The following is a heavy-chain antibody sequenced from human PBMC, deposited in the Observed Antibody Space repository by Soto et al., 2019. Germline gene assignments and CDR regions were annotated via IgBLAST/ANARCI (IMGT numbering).Heavy chain of an antibody. CDR1: GYTFTNND. J-gene: IGHJ5*02. V-gene: IGHV1-8*02. CDR2: MNPGSGDT. Sequence: ASVKVCWKACGYTFTNNDVWWARQANGQGLEWMGWMNPGSGDTGYAQKFQGRVTMTRDISIATAYMELNSLTSEDTAIYYCARMESFGSLNWFDPWGQGTLVTVSS. CDR3: ARMESFGSLNWFDP. D-gene: IGHD5-18*01.